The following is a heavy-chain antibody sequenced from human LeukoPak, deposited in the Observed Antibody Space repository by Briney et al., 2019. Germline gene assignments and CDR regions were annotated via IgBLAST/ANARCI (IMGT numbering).Heavy chain of an antibody. CDR2: IWYDGSNK. CDR1: GFTFSSYG. V-gene: IGHV3-33*08. Sequence: QPGRSLRLSCAASGFTFSSYGMHWVRQAPGKGLEWVAVIWYDGSNKYYADSVKGRFTISRDNSKNTLYLQMNSLRAEDTVVYYCARGTIAVASGWGQGTLVTVSS. J-gene: IGHJ4*02. CDR3: ARGTIAVASG. D-gene: IGHD6-19*01.